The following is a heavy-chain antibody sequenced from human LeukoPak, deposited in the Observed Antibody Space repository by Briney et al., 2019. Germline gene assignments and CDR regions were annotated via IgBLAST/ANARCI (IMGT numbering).Heavy chain of an antibody. Sequence: PGGSLRLSCAASGFTFSDYNMRWIRQAPGKGLEWVSSISRSCSTKYYADSVKGRFTISRDNAENSLFLQMNSLRAEDTAVYSCARVLRYCSGGNCYSGGLGYMDVWGKGTTVTISS. CDR2: ISRSCSTK. V-gene: IGHV3-11*01. J-gene: IGHJ6*03. CDR1: GFTFSDYN. CDR3: ARVLRYCSGGNCYSGGLGYMDV. D-gene: IGHD2-15*01.